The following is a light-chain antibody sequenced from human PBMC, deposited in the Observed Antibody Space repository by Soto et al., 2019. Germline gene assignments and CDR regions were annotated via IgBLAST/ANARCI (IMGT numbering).Light chain of an antibody. Sequence: EIVMTQSPATLSVSPGERATLSCRASQSVSSNLAWYQQKPGQAPRLLIYGASTRATVIPAGFSGSGSGTEFTLTISSLQSEDFAVYYCQQYNNWPLTFGGGTKV. CDR1: QSVSSN. CDR2: GAS. J-gene: IGKJ4*01. V-gene: IGKV3-15*01. CDR3: QQYNNWPLT.